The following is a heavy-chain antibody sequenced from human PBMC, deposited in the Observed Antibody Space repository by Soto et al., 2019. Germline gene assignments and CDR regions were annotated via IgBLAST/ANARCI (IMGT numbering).Heavy chain of an antibody. CDR1: GFTFSSYA. V-gene: IGHV3-30-3*01. CDR3: AKDLRWIYVGMDYY. Sequence: PGGSLRLSCAASGFTFSSYAMHWVLQAPGQWLEWVAVISYDGSNKYYADYVKGRFTISRYNSKKTLYLQMNSQRAEDTAVYYCAKDLRWIYVGMDYYWGQGTLVTVSS. D-gene: IGHD1-7*01. J-gene: IGHJ4*02. CDR2: ISYDGSNK.